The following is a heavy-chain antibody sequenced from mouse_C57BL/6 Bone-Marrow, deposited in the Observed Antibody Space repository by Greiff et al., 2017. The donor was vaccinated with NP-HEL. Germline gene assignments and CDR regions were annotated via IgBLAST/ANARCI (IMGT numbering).Heavy chain of an antibody. CDR3: AREAYYGSSPAWFAY. CDR2: ISYDGSN. Sequence: EVKLMESGPGLVKPSQSLSLTCSVTGYSITSGYYWNWIRQFPGNKLEWMGYISYDGSNNYNPSLKNRISITRDTSKNHLYLQLNSLTTEHTATYYCAREAYYGSSPAWFAYWGQGTLVTVSA. J-gene: IGHJ3*01. D-gene: IGHD1-1*01. V-gene: IGHV3-6*01. CDR1: GYSITSGYY.